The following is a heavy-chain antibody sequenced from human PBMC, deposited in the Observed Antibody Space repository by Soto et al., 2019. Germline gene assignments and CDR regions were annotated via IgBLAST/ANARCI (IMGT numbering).Heavy chain of an antibody. CDR1: GFMFSEYY. J-gene: IGHJ6*02. V-gene: IGHV3-11*03. CDR2: INTISDT. CDR3: ARGHYSMDV. Sequence: QVQLMQSGGGLVKPGGSLRLSCAASGFMFSEYYMTWIRQTPVRGLEWVAYINTISDTNYADSVRGRFTIYRDNARNSLFLQMNSLRLEDSAVYYCARGHYSMDVWGQGTTVTVSS.